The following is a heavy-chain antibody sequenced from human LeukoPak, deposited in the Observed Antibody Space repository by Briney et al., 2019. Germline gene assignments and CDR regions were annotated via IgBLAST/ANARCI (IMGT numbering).Heavy chain of an antibody. CDR2: SYTTGST. CDR3: ARSGGSGFQLDS. CDR1: GVSIGSYY. V-gene: IGHV4-4*07. Sequence: PSETLSLTCTVSGVSIGSYYWSWIQQPAGKGLEWIGRSYTTGSTNYNPSLKSRVTMSLDTSKNQLSLNLSSVTAAGTAVYYCARSGGSGFQLDSWGQGTLVTVSS. D-gene: IGHD1-26*01. J-gene: IGHJ4*02.